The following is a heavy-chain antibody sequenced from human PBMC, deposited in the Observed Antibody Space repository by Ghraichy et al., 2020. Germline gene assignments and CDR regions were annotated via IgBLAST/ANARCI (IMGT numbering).Heavy chain of an antibody. CDR1: GFTFSTYS. V-gene: IGHV3-48*02. Sequence: GGSLRLSCAASGFTFSTYSMNWVRQAPGKGLEWVSFISSGSFTMYYADSVKGRFTISRDNAKNSLYLQMNSLRDEDTAVYYCASLSGGYYGVFDYWGQGIQVTVSS. D-gene: IGHD1-26*01. CDR2: ISSGSFTM. J-gene: IGHJ4*02. CDR3: ASLSGGYYGVFDY.